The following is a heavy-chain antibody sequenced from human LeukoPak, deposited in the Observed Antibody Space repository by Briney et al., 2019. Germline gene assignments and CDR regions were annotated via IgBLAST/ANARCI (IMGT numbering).Heavy chain of an antibody. CDR1: GFTLRNYV. CDR2: TSSDLNVK. J-gene: IGHJ4*02. CDR3: AREGYYGSGSPPSLYFDY. V-gene: IGHV3-30-3*01. Sequence: PGGSLRLSCAASGFTLRNYVIHWVRQAPGKGLEWVAVTSSDLNVKLYADSVKGRFTISRDNSRSTLYLQMNSLRPGDTAIYYCAREGYYGSGSPPSLYFDYWGQGTLVTVSS. D-gene: IGHD3-10*01.